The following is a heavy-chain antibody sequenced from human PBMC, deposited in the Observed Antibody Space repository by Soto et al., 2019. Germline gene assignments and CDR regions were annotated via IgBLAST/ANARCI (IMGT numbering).Heavy chain of an antibody. CDR2: INWNSANV. CDR1: GFNFGNYA. Sequence: VMLVESGGGFVKPGRSLRLTCAVYGFNFGNYAMHCVRQVPGKGLEWVAAINWNSANVAYAASVQGRFTIFRDNAKNSLHLDMNGLTTEDTAMYYCAKDKGGTPYYMDSRCQEILVTVSS. D-gene: IGHD1-26*01. J-gene: IGHJ5*01. V-gene: IGHV3-9*01. CDR3: AKDKGGTPYYMDS.